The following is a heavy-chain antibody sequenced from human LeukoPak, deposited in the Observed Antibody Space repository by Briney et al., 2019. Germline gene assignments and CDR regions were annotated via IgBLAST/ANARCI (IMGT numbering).Heavy chain of an antibody. V-gene: IGHV4-59*01. D-gene: IGHD3-3*01. J-gene: IGHJ4*02. CDR3: ARVGYDFWSGYPYYFDY. CDR1: GGSISSYY. CDR2: IYYSGST. Sequence: PSETLSLTCTVSGGSISSYYWSWIRQPPGKGLEWIEYIYYSGSTNYNPSLKSRVTISVDTSKNQFSLKLSSVTAADTAVYYCARVGYDFWSGYPYYFDYWGQETLVTVSS.